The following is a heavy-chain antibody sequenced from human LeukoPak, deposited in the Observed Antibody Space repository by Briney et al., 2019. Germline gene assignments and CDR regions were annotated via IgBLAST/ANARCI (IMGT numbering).Heavy chain of an antibody. J-gene: IGHJ4*02. D-gene: IGHD6-13*01. CDR2: IWSDGNNK. V-gene: IGHV3-33*03. Sequence: GGSLRLSCAASGFSFWHHAMHWVRQAPGKGLEWLSQIWSDGNNKYYADTVRGRFTVSRDTSKNTLYLEMNSLRAEDTAIYYCANAAAGTLDSWGQGTLVTVSS. CDR3: ANAAAGTLDS. CDR1: GFSFWHHA.